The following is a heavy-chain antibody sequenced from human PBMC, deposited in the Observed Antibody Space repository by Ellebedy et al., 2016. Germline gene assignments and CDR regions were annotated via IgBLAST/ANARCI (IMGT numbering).Heavy chain of an antibody. CDR3: ARGDFWSGPPNAFDI. CDR2: INPNSGGT. D-gene: IGHD3-3*01. J-gene: IGHJ3*02. V-gene: IGHV1-2*02. Sequence: ASVKVSXXASGYTFTGYYMHWVRQAPGQGLEWMGWINPNSGGTNYAQKFQGRVTMTRDTSISTAYMELSRLRSDDTAVYYCARGDFWSGPPNAFDIWGQGTMVTVSS. CDR1: GYTFTGYY.